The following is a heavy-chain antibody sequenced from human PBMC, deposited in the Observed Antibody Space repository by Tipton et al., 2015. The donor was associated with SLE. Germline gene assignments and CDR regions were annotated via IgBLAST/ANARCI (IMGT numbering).Heavy chain of an antibody. CDR2: IHSSGTT. D-gene: IGHD2/OR15-2a*01. CDR1: GGAVIHNY. J-gene: IGHJ4*02. V-gene: IGHV4-59*02. Sequence: TLSLTCSVSGGAVIHNYWSWIRQPPGKGLEWIGYIHSSGTTKYNSSLRSRVTISVDTSKNQFSLRLTSVTAADAAVYFCARLGSTTYLTLDGFYFDYWGQGTRVTVSS. CDR3: ARLGSTTYLTLDGFYFDY.